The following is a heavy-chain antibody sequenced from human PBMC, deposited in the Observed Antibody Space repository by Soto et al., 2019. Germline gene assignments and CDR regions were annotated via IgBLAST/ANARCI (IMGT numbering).Heavy chain of an antibody. V-gene: IGHV4-34*01. CDR2: VIHSGIP. J-gene: IGHJ4*02. CDR3: ARGQTGSYAEGIDY. CDR1: GGFFSGYS. Sequence: SETLSLTCAVYGGFFSGYSWTWIRQPPGKGLEWIGEVIHSGIPNYNPSLKSRVTISIDTSKKQFFLKLSSVTAADTAVYYCARGQTGSYAEGIDYWGQGTLVTVSS. D-gene: IGHD3-10*01.